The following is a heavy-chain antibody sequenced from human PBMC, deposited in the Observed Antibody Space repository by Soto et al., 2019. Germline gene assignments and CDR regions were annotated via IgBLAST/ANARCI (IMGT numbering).Heavy chain of an antibody. J-gene: IGHJ6*02. D-gene: IGHD3-22*01. CDR2: ISYDGSNK. CDR3: ARGFQPYDSSGFDYYYGMDV. CDR1: GFTFSSYA. V-gene: IGHV3-30-3*01. Sequence: QVQLVESGGGVVQPGRSLRLSCAASGFTFSSYAMHWVRQAPGKGLEWVAVISYDGSNKYYADSVKGRFTISRDNSKNTLYLQMNSLRAEDTAVYYCARGFQPYDSSGFDYYYGMDVWGQGTTVTVSS.